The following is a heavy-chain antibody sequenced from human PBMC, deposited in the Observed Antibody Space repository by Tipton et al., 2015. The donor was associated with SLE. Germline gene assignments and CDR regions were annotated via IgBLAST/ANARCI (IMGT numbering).Heavy chain of an antibody. J-gene: IGHJ4*02. CDR1: GGSISNYY. Sequence: TLSLTCTVSGGSISNYYWSWIRQPAGKGLEWIGYISYSETTNYNPSPKSRVTISVDTSKNQFSLKLRSVTAADTAVYYCAGAWQGYCSGGTCYVLDYWGQGTLVTVSS. D-gene: IGHD2-15*01. CDR3: AGAWQGYCSGGTCYVLDY. V-gene: IGHV4-59*01. CDR2: ISYSETT.